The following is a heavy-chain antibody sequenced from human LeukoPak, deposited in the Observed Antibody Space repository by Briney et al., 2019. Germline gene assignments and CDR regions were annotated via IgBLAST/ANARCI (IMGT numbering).Heavy chain of an antibody. Sequence: GGSLRLSCAASGFTFSSYSMSWVRQAPGKGLEWVSSISSSSSYIYYADSVKGRFTISRDNAKNSLYLQMNSLRAEDTAVYYCAREFYFYSSGWYPFDYWGQGTLVTVSS. J-gene: IGHJ4*02. CDR2: ISSSSSYI. D-gene: IGHD6-19*01. CDR3: AREFYFYSSGWYPFDY. V-gene: IGHV3-21*01. CDR1: GFTFSSYS.